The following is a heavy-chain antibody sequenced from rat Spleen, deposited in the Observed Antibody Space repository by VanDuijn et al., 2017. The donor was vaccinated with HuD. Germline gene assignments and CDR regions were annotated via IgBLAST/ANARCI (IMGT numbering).Heavy chain of an antibody. V-gene: IGHV5-29*01. D-gene: IGHD1-1*01. J-gene: IGHJ2*01. CDR3: ARLPYYYSGDGYFDY. Sequence: EVQLVESDGDLVQPGRSLKLSCAASGFTFSDYYMAWVRQAPTKGLEWVATISYDGSSTYYRDSVKGRFTISRDNAKSTLYLQMDSLRSEDTATYYCARLPYYYSGDGYFDYCGQGVMVTVSS. CDR1: GFTFSDYY. CDR2: ISYDGSST.